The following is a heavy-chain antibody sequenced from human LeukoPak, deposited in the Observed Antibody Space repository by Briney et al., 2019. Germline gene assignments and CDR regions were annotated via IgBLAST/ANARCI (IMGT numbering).Heavy chain of an antibody. D-gene: IGHD3-3*01. V-gene: IGHV4-61*02. Sequence: PSETLSLTCTVSGGSISSGSYYWSWIRQPAGKGLEWIGRIYTSGSTNYNPSLKSRVTISVDTSKNQFSLKLSSVTAADTAVYYCARGYYDFWSGCSYYCDYWGQGTLVTVSS. CDR1: GGSISSGSYY. CDR2: IYTSGST. CDR3: ARGYYDFWSGCSYYCDY. J-gene: IGHJ4*02.